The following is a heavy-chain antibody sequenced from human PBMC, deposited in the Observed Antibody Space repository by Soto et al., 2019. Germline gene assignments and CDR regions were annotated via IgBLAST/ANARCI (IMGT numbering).Heavy chain of an antibody. CDR2: ISGSGGST. J-gene: IGHJ6*02. V-gene: IGHV3-23*01. CDR3: AKDRSGVTNPPHYYYGMDV. Sequence: GGSLRLSCAASGFTFSSYAMSWVRQAPGKGLEWVSAISGSGGSTYYADSVKGRFTISRDNSKNTLYLQMNSPRAEDTAVYYCAKDRSGVTNPPHYYYGMDVWGQGTTVTVS. D-gene: IGHD4-17*01. CDR1: GFTFSSYA.